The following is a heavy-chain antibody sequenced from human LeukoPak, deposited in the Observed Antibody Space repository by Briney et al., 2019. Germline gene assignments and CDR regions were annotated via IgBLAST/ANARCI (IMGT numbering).Heavy chain of an antibody. CDR1: GFTFSDSA. CDR3: TGGSGWYSPDY. V-gene: IGHV3-73*01. CDR2: IRGKTNSYAT. Sequence: GGSLKLSCAASGFTFSDSAMNWVRQASGKGLEWVGHIRGKTNSYATAYAASVRGRFTISRDDSKNTAYLQMNSLKTEDTAVYYCTGGSGWYSPDYWGQGTLATVSS. D-gene: IGHD6-19*01. J-gene: IGHJ4*02.